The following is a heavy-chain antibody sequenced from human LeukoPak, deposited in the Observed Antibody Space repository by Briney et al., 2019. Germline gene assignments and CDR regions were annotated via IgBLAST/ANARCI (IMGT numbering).Heavy chain of an antibody. CDR1: GGTFSSYA. J-gene: IGHJ4*02. Sequence: ASVKGSCKASGGTFSSYAISWVRQAPGQGLEWMGWISAYNGNTNYAQKLQGRVTMTTDTSTSTAYMELRSLRSDDTAVYYCATEGPGYSSSWYGYWGQGTLVTVSS. CDR2: ISAYNGNT. V-gene: IGHV1-18*01. D-gene: IGHD6-13*01. CDR3: ATEGPGYSSSWYGY.